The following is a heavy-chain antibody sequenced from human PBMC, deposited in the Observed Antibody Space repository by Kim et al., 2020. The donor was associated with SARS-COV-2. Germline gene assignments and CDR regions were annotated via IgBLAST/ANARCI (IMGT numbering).Heavy chain of an antibody. CDR1: GFTFSSYG. D-gene: IGHD4-17*01. CDR2: ISYDGSNK. CDR3: AKVEGTTVTYDY. J-gene: IGHJ4*02. V-gene: IGHV3-30*18. Sequence: GGSLRLSCAASGFTFSSYGMHWVRQAPGKGLEWVAVISYDGSNKYYADSVKGRFTISRDNSKNTLYLQMNSLRAEDTAVYYCAKVEGTTVTYDYWGQGTLVTVSS.